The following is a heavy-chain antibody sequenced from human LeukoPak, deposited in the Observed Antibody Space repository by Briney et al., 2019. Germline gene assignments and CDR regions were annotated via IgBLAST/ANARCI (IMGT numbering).Heavy chain of an antibody. CDR2: ISTYHVDT. V-gene: IGHV1-18*01. D-gene: IGHD2-21*02. Sequence: WGSVEVSCKASGFTFTDFGDRWGRRAPGQGGGGRGLISTYHVDTTYAQTFPGRVTITTGTSTITAYMDLRSLRSDDTAVYYCARGVTALDSYDIWGQGTILIVSS. CDR3: ARGVTALDSYDI. J-gene: IGHJ3*02. CDR1: GFTFTDFG.